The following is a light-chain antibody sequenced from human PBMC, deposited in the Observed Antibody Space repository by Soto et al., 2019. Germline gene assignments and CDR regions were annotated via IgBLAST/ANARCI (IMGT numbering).Light chain of an antibody. CDR1: GSDVGGYDY. CDR3: SSYADSNTLL. J-gene: IGLJ2*01. Sequence: QSVLTQPPSASGSPGQSVTISCTGTGSDVGGYDYVSWYQQHPGKAPKLMIYEVSKRPSGVPDRFSGSKSGNTASLTVSGLQAEDEADYHCSSYADSNTLLFGGGTKVTVL. V-gene: IGLV2-8*01. CDR2: EVS.